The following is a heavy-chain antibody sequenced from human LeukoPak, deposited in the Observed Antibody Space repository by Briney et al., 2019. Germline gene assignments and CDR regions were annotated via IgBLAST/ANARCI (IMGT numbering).Heavy chain of an antibody. V-gene: IGHV4-4*07. D-gene: IGHD6-6*01. Sequence: SETLSLTCTVSGGSISSYYWSWLRQPAGKALEWIGRIYTSGSTNYNPSLKSRVTMSVDTSKNQFSLNLGSVTAADTAVYYCARSRIAAPFDPWGQGTLVTVSS. CDR2: IYTSGST. CDR1: GGSISSYY. CDR3: ARSRIAAPFDP. J-gene: IGHJ5*02.